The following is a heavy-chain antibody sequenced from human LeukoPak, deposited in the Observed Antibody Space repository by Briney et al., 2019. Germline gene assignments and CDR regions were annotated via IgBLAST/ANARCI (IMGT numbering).Heavy chain of an antibody. D-gene: IGHD5-24*01. J-gene: IGHJ4*02. CDR2: ISYDGSNK. V-gene: IGHV3-30*04. CDR3: ARGGDGYNSFDY. Sequence: GGSLRLSCAASGFTFSSYAMHWVRQAPGKGLEWVAVISYDGSNKYYADSVKGRFTISRDNSKNTLYLQMNSLRAEDTAVYYCARGGDGYNSFDYWGQGTLVTVSS. CDR1: GFTFSSYA.